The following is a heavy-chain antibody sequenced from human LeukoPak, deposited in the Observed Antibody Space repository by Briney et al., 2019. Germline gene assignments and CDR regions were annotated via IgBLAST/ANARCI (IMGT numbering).Heavy chain of an antibody. CDR1: GINFADYA. CDR2: ISANGGST. CDR3: AKESGKFDY. V-gene: IGHV3-43*02. Sequence: GGSLRLSCVVSGINFADYAMHWVRQPPGKGLEWVSLISANGGSTFSADSVKGRFSISRDNSKNSLYLQMNSLRSEDTAMYYCAKESGKFDYWGQGTLVAVSS. J-gene: IGHJ4*02.